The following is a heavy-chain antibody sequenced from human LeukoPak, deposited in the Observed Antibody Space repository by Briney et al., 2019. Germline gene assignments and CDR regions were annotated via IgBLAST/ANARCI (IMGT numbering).Heavy chain of an antibody. V-gene: IGHV4-30-2*01. J-gene: IGHJ4*02. CDR1: GGSISSGGYS. CDR2: IYHSGST. D-gene: IGHD2-2*01. Sequence: SQTLSLTCAVSGGSISSGGYSWSWIRQPPGKGLEWIGYIYHSGSTYYNPSLKSRVTISVDRSKNQFSLKLSSVTAADTAVYYCARTIRGDIVVVPAAHFDYWGQGTLVTVSS. CDR3: ARTIRGDIVVVPAAHFDY.